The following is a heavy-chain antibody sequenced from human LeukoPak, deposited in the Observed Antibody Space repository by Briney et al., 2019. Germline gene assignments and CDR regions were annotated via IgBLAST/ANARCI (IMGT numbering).Heavy chain of an antibody. V-gene: IGHV1-18*01. CDR3: ARDQPLREYYYDSSGSYGMDV. Sequence: ASVKVSCKASGYTFTSYGISWVRQAPGQGLEWMGWISAYNGNTNYAQKLQGRVTMTTDTSTSTAYMELRSLRSDDTAVYYCARDQPLREYYYDSSGSYGMDVWGQGTTVTVSS. D-gene: IGHD3-22*01. CDR2: ISAYNGNT. CDR1: GYTFTSYG. J-gene: IGHJ6*02.